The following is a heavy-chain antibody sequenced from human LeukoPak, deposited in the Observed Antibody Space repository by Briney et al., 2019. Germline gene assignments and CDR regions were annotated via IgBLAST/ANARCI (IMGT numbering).Heavy chain of an antibody. Sequence: SETLSLTCTVSGGSISSYYWSWIRQPPGKGLEWIGYIYYSGSTNYNPSLKSRVTISVDTSKNQFSLKLSSVTAADTAVYYCAREGSSGWYYFDYWGREPWSPSPQ. D-gene: IGHD6-19*01. CDR3: AREGSSGWYYFDY. V-gene: IGHV4-59*01. CDR2: IYYSGST. CDR1: GGSISSYY. J-gene: IGHJ4*02.